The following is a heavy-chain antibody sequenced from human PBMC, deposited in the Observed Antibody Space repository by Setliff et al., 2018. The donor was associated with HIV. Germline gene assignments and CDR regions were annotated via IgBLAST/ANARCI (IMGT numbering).Heavy chain of an antibody. CDR3: ARGQSQGYAYSGSYGAFDI. V-gene: IGHV1-69*05. CDR2: IIPMFGTG. D-gene: IGHD1-26*01. Sequence: SVKVSCKASGGTFSSYAINWVRQAPGQGLEWMGGIIPMFGTGNYAQKFQGRVTITTDESTSTAYMELSSLRSEDTALYYCARGQSQGYAYSGSYGAFDIWGQGTMVTVSS. J-gene: IGHJ3*02. CDR1: GGTFSSYA.